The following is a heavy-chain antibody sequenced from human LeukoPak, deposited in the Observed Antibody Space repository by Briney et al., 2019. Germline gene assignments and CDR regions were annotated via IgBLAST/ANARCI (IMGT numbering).Heavy chain of an antibody. CDR2: INTNTGNP. D-gene: IGHD7-27*01. J-gene: IGHJ3*02. Sequence: GASVKVSCKASGYTFTTYALNWGRQAPGQGLEWMGWINTNTGNPTYAKRSTGRLVSFLDNSFNTAYFLISSLKAEENAVYYCGRLVRFLTGGLYTCDIWPRGTVVSVSS. CDR1: GYTFTTYA. CDR3: GRLVRFLTGGLYTCDI. V-gene: IGHV7-4-1*02.